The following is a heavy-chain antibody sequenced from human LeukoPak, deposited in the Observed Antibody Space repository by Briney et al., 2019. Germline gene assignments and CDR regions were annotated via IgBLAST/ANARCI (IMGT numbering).Heavy chain of an antibody. V-gene: IGHV3-13*01. CDR1: GFTFSGYD. J-gene: IGHJ3*02. CDR2: IGTTGDT. Sequence: GGSLRLSCAASGFTFSGYDMQWVRQVKGKGLEWVSTIGTTGDTYYPDSVKGRFTISRDNSKNTLSLQMNSLRADDTAVYYCAKPARTDAFDIWGQGTMVTVSS. CDR3: AKPARTDAFDI. D-gene: IGHD1-14*01.